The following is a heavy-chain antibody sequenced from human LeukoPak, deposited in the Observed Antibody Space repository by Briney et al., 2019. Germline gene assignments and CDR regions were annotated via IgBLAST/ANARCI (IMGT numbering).Heavy chain of an antibody. J-gene: IGHJ4*02. D-gene: IGHD3-22*01. CDR3: AREPRSYYDSSGYLDY. V-gene: IGHV1-69*13. CDR2: IIPIFGTA. Sequence: SVKVSCKASGGTFSSYAISWLRQAPGQGLEWMGGIIPIFGTANYAQKFQGRVTITADESTSTAYMELSSLRSEDTAVYYCAREPRSYYDSSGYLDYWGQGTLVTVSS. CDR1: GGTFSSYA.